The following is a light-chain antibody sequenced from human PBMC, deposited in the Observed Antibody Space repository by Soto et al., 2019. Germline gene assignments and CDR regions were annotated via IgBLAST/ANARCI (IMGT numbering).Light chain of an antibody. Sequence: EIVLTQSPATLSLSPGERATLSCRASRSVRSYLAWYQQKPGQAPRLLIYDASNRATGIPARFSGSGSGTDFTLTISSLEPEDFAVYYCQQRSNWVTFGGGTKVEIK. CDR2: DAS. CDR1: RSVRSY. CDR3: QQRSNWVT. V-gene: IGKV3-11*01. J-gene: IGKJ4*01.